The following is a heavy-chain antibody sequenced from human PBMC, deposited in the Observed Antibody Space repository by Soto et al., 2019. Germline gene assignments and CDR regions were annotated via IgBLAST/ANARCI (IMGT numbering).Heavy chain of an antibody. J-gene: IGHJ4*02. Sequence: EVQLVESGGGLVQPGGSLKLSCAASGFIFSGSAVHWVRPASGKGLEWVGRILSKAGNYATAYPASMKGRFTISRDDSENTAFLQMNSLKTEDTAVYYCIRGGSPYYYDYWGQGTLVAVSS. CDR1: GFIFSGSA. CDR2: ILSKAGNYAT. V-gene: IGHV3-73*01. CDR3: IRGGSPYYYDY.